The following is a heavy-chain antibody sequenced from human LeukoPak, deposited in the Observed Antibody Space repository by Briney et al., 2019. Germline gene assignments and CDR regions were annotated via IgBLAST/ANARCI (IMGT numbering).Heavy chain of an antibody. CDR2: IRSKADSYTT. Sequence: GGSLRLSCAAYGFTFSGSAMHWVRQASGKGLKWLGRIRSKADSYTTAYAASVKGRFIVSRDDSKNTAYLQMNSLKTEDTAVYYCRAAADLNDYWGQGTLVTVSS. J-gene: IGHJ4*02. CDR1: GFTFSGSA. V-gene: IGHV3-73*01. D-gene: IGHD6-13*01. CDR3: RAAADLNDY.